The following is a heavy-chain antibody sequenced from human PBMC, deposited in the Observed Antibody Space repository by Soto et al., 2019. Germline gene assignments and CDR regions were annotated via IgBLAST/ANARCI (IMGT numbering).Heavy chain of an antibody. D-gene: IGHD2-15*01. J-gene: IGHJ6*02. Sequence: SETLSLTCTVSGGSISSSSYYGGWIRQPPGKGLEWIGSIFYSGSTYYNPSLKSRVTISVDTSKNQFSLKLSSVTAADTAVYYCARDLTYCSAGSCYSDFPYYGMDVWGQGTTVTVSS. V-gene: IGHV4-39*02. CDR2: IFYSGST. CDR3: ARDLTYCSAGSCYSDFPYYGMDV. CDR1: GGSISSSSYY.